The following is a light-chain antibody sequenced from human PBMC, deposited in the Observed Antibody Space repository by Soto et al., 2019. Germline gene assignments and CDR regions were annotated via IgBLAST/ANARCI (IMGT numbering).Light chain of an antibody. J-gene: IGKJ1*01. Sequence: AIQMTQSTSSLSSSVGDRVTIACRASQGIRNDLGWYQQKPGKAPKLLIYAASSLQSGVPSRFSGSGSGTDFTLTISSLQPEDFATYYCQQTYSTPPTFGQGTNVDI. CDR2: AAS. CDR3: QQTYSTPPT. V-gene: IGKV1-6*01. CDR1: QGIRND.